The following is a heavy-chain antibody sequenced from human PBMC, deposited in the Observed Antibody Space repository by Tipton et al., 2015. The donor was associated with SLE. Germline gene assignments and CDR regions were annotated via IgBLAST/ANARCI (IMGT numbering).Heavy chain of an antibody. D-gene: IGHD2/OR15-2a*01. V-gene: IGHV3-23*01. CDR2: IGGSGGST. CDR3: ARSLSAWYFDL. J-gene: IGHJ2*01. Sequence: SLRLSCAATGFPFSTYDMTWVRQAPGKGLEWVSTIGGSGGSTFYADSVKGRFTVSRDNSKNTLYLQMTSLRAEDTAVYYCARSLSAWYFDLWGRGTPVTVSS. CDR1: GFPFSTYD.